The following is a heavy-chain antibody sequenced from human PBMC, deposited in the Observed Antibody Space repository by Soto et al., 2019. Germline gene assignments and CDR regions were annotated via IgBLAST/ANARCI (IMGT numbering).Heavy chain of an antibody. D-gene: IGHD4-17*01. Sequence: GGSLRLSCAASGFIFRNYAMHWVRQAPGKGLEWVAILSYDGSTKYYADSVKGRFTISIDNSKNTLYLQMDSLRPDDTAVYYCARDDYGEYYFDYWGQGTLVTVSS. CDR2: LSYDGSTK. CDR1: GFIFRNYA. CDR3: ARDDYGEYYFDY. J-gene: IGHJ4*02. V-gene: IGHV3-30-3*01.